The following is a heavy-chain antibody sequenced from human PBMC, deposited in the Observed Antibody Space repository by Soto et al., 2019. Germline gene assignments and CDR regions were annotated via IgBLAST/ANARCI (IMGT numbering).Heavy chain of an antibody. CDR1: GFTVIRDY. CDR3: ARSTELKAFDL. Sequence: EEQLVETGGGLIQPGGSLRLSCAVSGFTVIRDYMNWVRQAPGKGLEWVSVIYSGGTTYHADSGKGRFTISRDNSGNTLFLQMNSLRAEDTAMYFCARSTELKAFDLWGQGTRVTVSS. CDR2: IYSGGTT. D-gene: IGHD3-10*01. J-gene: IGHJ3*01. V-gene: IGHV3-53*02.